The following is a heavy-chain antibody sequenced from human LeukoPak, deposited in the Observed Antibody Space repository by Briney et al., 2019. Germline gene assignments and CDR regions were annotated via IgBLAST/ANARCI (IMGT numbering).Heavy chain of an antibody. V-gene: IGHV1-69*04. CDR2: IIPILGIA. CDR1: GGTFSSYA. Sequence: GSSAKVSCKASGGTFSSYAISWVRQAPGQGLEWMGRIIPILGIANYAQKFQGRVTITADKSTSTAYMELSSLRSEDTAVYYCARAPIYCGGDCYVDYWGQGTLVTVSS. D-gene: IGHD2-21*02. CDR3: ARAPIYCGGDCYVDY. J-gene: IGHJ4*02.